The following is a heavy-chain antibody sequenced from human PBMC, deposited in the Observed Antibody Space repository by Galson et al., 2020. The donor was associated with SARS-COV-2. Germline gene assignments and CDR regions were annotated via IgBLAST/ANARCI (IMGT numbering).Heavy chain of an antibody. V-gene: IGHV3-30*04. CDR1: GFTFSSSA. D-gene: IGHD6-13*01. J-gene: IGHJ4*02. Sequence: GGSLRLSCAASGFTFSSSAMHWVRQAPGKGLEWVAIISYDGTTRYNSDSVKGRFTISRDISKNTLYLQMNSLRPEDTAVYYCARETDVHTSSWYDYWGQGTLVTVSS. CDR3: ARETDVHTSSWYDY. CDR2: ISYDGTTR.